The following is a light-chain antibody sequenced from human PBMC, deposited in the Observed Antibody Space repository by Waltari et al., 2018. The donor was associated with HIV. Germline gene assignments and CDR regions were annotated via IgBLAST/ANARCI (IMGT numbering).Light chain of an antibody. CDR3: MQVIQTRGT. Sequence: DIVMTQSPLSLPVTPGGPASISCRSSQSLLPTNGYNSLDWYLQKPGQSPQLMFYLGYKRASGVADRISGSGSGKVFTMKISRVEDEDVGVYCCMQVIQTRGTFGQGTKLEIK. CDR2: LGY. CDR1: QSLLPTNGYNS. V-gene: IGKV2-28*01. J-gene: IGKJ2*01.